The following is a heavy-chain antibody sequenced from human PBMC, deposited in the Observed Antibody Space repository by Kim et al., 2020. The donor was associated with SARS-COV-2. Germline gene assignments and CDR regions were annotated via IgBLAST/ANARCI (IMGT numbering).Heavy chain of an antibody. CDR1: GGSISSGDYY. V-gene: IGHV4-30-4*01. Sequence: SETLSLTRTVSGGSISSGDYYWSWIRQPPGKGLEWIGYIYYSGSTYYNPSLKSRVTISVDTSKNQFSLKLSSVTAADTAVYYCARIQTHQITIFGVVTAKWLEHWGQGTLVTVSS. CDR2: IYYSGST. CDR3: ARIQTHQITIFGVVTAKWLEH. D-gene: IGHD3-3*01. J-gene: IGHJ5*02.